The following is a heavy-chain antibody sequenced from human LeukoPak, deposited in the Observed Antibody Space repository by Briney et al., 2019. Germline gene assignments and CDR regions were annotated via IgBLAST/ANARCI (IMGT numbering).Heavy chain of an antibody. Sequence: GGSLRLSCAASGFTFSSYPMHWVRQAPGKGLEWVAVISYDGSDKYYADSVKGRFTISRDNSKNTLYLQMNSLRAEDTAVYYCARDSDIAAAAYYFDYWGQGTLVTVSS. V-gene: IGHV3-30-3*01. J-gene: IGHJ4*02. CDR1: GFTFSSYP. CDR2: ISYDGSDK. D-gene: IGHD6-13*01. CDR3: ARDSDIAAAAYYFDY.